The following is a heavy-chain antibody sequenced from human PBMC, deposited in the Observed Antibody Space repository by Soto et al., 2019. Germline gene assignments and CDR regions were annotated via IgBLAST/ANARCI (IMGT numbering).Heavy chain of an antibody. CDR2: IWYDGSNK. CDR3: ARDPKQWLAHFDY. Sequence: SLRLSCAASGFTFSSYGMHWVRQAPGKGLERVAVIWYDGSNKYYADSVKGRFTISRDNSKNTLYLQMNSLRAEDTAVYYCARDPKQWLAHFDYWGQGTLVTV. J-gene: IGHJ4*02. D-gene: IGHD6-19*01. V-gene: IGHV3-33*01. CDR1: GFTFSSYG.